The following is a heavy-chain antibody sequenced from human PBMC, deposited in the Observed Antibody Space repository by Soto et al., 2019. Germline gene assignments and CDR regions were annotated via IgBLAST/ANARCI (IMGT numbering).Heavy chain of an antibody. J-gene: IGHJ5*02. CDR3: ARESNQLNWFDP. Sequence: EVQLVESGAGLVQPGGSLRLSCAASGFTFSSYSMNWVRQAPGKGLEWVSYISSSSSTIYYADSVKGRFTISRDNAKNSLYLLMNSLRDEDTAVYYCARESNQLNWFDPWGQGTLVTVSS. V-gene: IGHV3-48*02. D-gene: IGHD4-4*01. CDR2: ISSSSSTI. CDR1: GFTFSSYS.